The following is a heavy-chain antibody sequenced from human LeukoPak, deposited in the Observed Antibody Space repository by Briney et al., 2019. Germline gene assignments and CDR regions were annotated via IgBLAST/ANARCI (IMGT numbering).Heavy chain of an antibody. CDR1: GFTFSTYA. J-gene: IGHJ4*02. V-gene: IGHV3-30*09. CDR3: ARGGDGYNSPPVY. CDR2: ISYDGSNK. Sequence: GRSLRLSCAASGFTFSTYAMQWVRHTPAKGLEWVAFISYDGSNKHYADSVKGRFAISRDNSKNTLYLQMNSLRAEDTALYYCARGGDGYNSPPVYWGQGTLVTVSS. D-gene: IGHD5-24*01.